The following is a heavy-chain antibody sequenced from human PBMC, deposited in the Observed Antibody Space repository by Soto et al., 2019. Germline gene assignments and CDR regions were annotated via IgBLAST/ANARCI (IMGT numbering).Heavy chain of an antibody. CDR2: IYYSGST. J-gene: IGHJ5*02. CDR1: GGSISSYY. Sequence: SETLSLTCTVSGGSISSYYWSWIRQPPGKGLEWIGYIYYSGSTNYNPSLKSRVTISVDTSKNQFSLKLSSVTAADTAVYYCARYYYGSGSYYKLGWFDPWGQGTLVTVSS. V-gene: IGHV4-59*01. CDR3: ARYYYGSGSYYKLGWFDP. D-gene: IGHD3-10*01.